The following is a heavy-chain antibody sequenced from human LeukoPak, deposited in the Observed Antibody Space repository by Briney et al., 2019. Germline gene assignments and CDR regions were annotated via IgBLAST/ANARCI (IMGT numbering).Heavy chain of an antibody. CDR2: IIPILGIA. V-gene: IGHV1-69*04. D-gene: IGHD1-26*01. CDR3: ARRGSYSDFDY. J-gene: IGHJ4*02. Sequence: SVKVSCKASGGTFSSYAISWVRRAPGQGLEWMGRIIPILGIANYAQKFQGRVTITADKSTSTAYMELSSLRSEDTAVYYCARRGSYSDFDYWGQGTLVTVSS. CDR1: GGTFSSYA.